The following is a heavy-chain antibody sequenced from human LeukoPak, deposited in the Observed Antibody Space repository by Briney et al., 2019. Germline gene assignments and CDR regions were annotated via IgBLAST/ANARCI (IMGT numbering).Heavy chain of an antibody. Sequence: GASVRVSCKASGGSLSSSSINWVRQAPGQGLEWMGMLIPVLGVAFYAQRFQGTVTITADESTGTAYMELRSLTSEDTAVYYCARGYYSESSGYFGVLDSWGQGTLVTVSS. D-gene: IGHD3-22*01. V-gene: IGHV1-69*04. J-gene: IGHJ4*02. CDR1: GGSLSSSS. CDR2: LIPVLGVA. CDR3: ARGYYSESSGYFGVLDS.